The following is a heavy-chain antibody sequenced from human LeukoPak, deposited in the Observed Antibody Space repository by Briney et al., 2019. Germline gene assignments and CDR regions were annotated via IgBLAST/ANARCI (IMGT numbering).Heavy chain of an antibody. J-gene: IGHJ5*02. CDR1: GFTFDDYG. CDR2: ISSSSSTI. Sequence: GGSLRLSCAASGFTFDDYGMSWVRQAPGKGLEWVSYISSSSSTIYYADSVKGRFTISRDNAENSLYLQMNSLRAEDTAVYYCARGGVAARGPNWFDPWGQGTLVTVSS. CDR3: ARGGVAARGPNWFDP. V-gene: IGHV3-48*01. D-gene: IGHD6-6*01.